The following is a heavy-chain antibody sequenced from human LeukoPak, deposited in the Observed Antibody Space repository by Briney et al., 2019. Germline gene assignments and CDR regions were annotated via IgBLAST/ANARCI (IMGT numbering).Heavy chain of an antibody. CDR2: IHPSTGNP. CDR1: GYSFSNYA. CDR3: ARALDSLGGLSLPDY. Sequence: ASVKVSCKASGYSFSNYALNWVRQAPGQGLEFMGWIHPSTGNPSYAQGFSGRFVFSLDTSVTTTYLQISDLKAEDTAVYFCARALDSLGGLSLPDYWGQGTLVTVSP. V-gene: IGHV7-4-1*02. J-gene: IGHJ4*02. D-gene: IGHD3-16*02.